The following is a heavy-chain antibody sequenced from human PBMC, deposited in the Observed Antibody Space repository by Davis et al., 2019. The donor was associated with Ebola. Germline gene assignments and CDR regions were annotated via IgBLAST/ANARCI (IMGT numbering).Heavy chain of an antibody. J-gene: IGHJ4*02. CDR3: ARLRLQLRHSFDY. CDR1: GFTFSSYS. D-gene: IGHD1-7*01. Sequence: GESLKISCAASGFTFSSYSMNWVRQAPGKGLEWVSSIGIRSSYIYYADSVKGRFTISRDNAKNSLYLQMNSLRAEDTAVYYCARLRLQLRHSFDYWGQGTLVTVSS. CDR2: IGIRSSYI. V-gene: IGHV3-21*01.